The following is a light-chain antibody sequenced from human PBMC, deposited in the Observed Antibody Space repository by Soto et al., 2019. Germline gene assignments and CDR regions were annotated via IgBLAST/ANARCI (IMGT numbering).Light chain of an antibody. Sequence: QSALTQPASVSGSPGQSITISRTGSSSDGGTYNLVSWFQQHPGRAPKFMIYEGSKRPSGVSNRFSGSKSDNTASLAISGLQAEDEADYYCCSYAGSSTFEVFGGGTKLTVL. CDR2: EGS. J-gene: IGLJ2*01. V-gene: IGLV2-23*03. CDR1: SSDGGTYNL. CDR3: CSYAGSSTFEV.